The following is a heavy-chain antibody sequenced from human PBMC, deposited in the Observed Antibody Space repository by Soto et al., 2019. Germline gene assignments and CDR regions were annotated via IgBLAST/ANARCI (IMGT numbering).Heavy chain of an antibody. CDR1: GFTFNNHA. V-gene: IGHV3-23*01. CDR3: AKRPGNYNEHYFEY. Sequence: EVQLLESGGDLVQPGGSLRLSCAASGFTFNNHAMSWVRQAPGKGLEWVSSISDNTYYADSVKGRFTISRDNSNSTLYLHMNSIRADDTAVYYCAKRPGNYNEHYFEYWGQGTLVTVSS. D-gene: IGHD3-10*01. CDR2: ISDNT. J-gene: IGHJ4*02.